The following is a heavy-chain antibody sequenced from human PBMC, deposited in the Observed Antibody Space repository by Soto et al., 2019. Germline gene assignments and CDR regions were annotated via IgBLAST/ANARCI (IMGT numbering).Heavy chain of an antibody. J-gene: IGHJ4*02. D-gene: IGHD5-18*01. CDR1: GGSISGYY. Sequence: SETLSLTCTVSGGSISGYYWSWIRQPPGKGLEWIGYIYYSGSTNYNPSLKSRVTISVDTSKNQLSLKLSSVTAADTAVYYCPRGLSGYSYGYYFDSWGQGTLVTVSS. CDR3: PRGLSGYSYGYYFDS. V-gene: IGHV4-59*01. CDR2: IYYSGST.